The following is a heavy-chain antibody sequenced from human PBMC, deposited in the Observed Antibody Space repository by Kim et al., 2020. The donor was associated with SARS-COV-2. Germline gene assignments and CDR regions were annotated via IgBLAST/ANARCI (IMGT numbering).Heavy chain of an antibody. CDR1: GGSFSGYY. CDR3: ARGVPPIVVVPAATTDYYYYYMDV. Sequence: SETLSLTCAVYGGSFSGYYWSWIRQPPGKGLEWIGEINHSGSTNYNPSLKSRVTISVDTSKNQFSLKLSSVTAADTAVYYCARGVPPIVVVPAATTDYYYYYMDVWGKGTTVTVSS. D-gene: IGHD2-2*01. J-gene: IGHJ6*03. V-gene: IGHV4-34*01. CDR2: INHSGST.